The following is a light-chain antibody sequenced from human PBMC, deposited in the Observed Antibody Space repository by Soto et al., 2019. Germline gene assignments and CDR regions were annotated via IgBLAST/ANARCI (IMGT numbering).Light chain of an antibody. Sequence: EIVMTQSPATLSVSPGGRATLSCRASQTIGDTLAWYQQKPGQVPRLLIYGVSSRATGIPDRFSGSGSGTDFTLTISRLEPEDFAVYYCQQYGSSPITFGQGTRLEIK. CDR3: QQYGSSPIT. J-gene: IGKJ5*01. CDR2: GVS. V-gene: IGKV3-20*01. CDR1: QTIGDT.